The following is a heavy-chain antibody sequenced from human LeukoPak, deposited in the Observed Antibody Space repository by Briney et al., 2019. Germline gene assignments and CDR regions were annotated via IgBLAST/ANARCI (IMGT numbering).Heavy chain of an antibody. CDR2: IYYSGST. CDR3: ARGMIRGINLFDY. Sequence: SETPSLTCTVSGGSISNYYWSWIRQPPGKGLEWIGYIYYSGSTHYNPSLKSRVTISVDTSKNQFSLKLSSVTAADTAVYYCARGMIRGINLFDYWGQGTLVTVSS. V-gene: IGHV4-59*01. CDR1: GGSISNYY. D-gene: IGHD3-10*01. J-gene: IGHJ4*02.